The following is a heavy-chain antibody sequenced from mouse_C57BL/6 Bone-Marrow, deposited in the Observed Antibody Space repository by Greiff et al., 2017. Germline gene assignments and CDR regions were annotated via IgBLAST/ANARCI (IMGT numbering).Heavy chain of an antibody. D-gene: IGHD1-1*01. CDR3: ARDQDYGSSYWYFDV. V-gene: IGHV5-16*01. J-gene: IGHJ1*03. CDR2: INYDGSST. CDR1: GFTFSDYY. Sequence: EVQLVESEGGLVQPGSSMKLSCTASGFTFSDYYMAWVRQVPEKGLEWVANINYDGSSTYYLDSLKSRFIISRDNAKNILYLQMSSLKSEDTATYYCARDQDYGSSYWYFDVWGTGTTVTVSS.